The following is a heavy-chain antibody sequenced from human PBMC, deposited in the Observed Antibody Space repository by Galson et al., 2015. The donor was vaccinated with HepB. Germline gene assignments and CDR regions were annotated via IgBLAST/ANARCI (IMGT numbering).Heavy chain of an antibody. D-gene: IGHD3-22*01. J-gene: IGHJ4*02. Sequence: SVKVSCKASGYTFSNYGISWVRQAPGQGLEWMGWISVYNGDTNYAQNLQDRVTMTTDTSTGTAYMELRGLRPDDTVVYYCARRIDYYDSSTYYPTWDYWGQGTLVTVSS. CDR3: ARRIDYYDSSTYYPTWDY. CDR1: GYTFSNYG. V-gene: IGHV1-18*01. CDR2: ISVYNGDT.